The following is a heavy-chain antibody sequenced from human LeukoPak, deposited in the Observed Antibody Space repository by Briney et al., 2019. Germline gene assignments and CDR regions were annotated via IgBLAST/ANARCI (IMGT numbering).Heavy chain of an antibody. Sequence: PGRSLRLSCAASGFTFSIYEMSWVRQAPGKGLEWLSYMSSRGSTISYADSVKGRSTISRDNAKNSLFLQMNSLRAEDTAVYYCARARTPDYWGQGTLVTVSS. CDR3: ARARTPDY. J-gene: IGHJ4*02. V-gene: IGHV3-48*03. CDR1: GFTFSIYE. CDR2: MSSRGSTI. D-gene: IGHD2-15*01.